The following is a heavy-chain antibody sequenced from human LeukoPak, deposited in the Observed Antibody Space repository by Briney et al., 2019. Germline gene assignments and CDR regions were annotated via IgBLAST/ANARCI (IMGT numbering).Heavy chain of an antibody. V-gene: IGHV5-51*01. CDR1: GYSFTSYW. J-gene: IGHJ3*02. CDR3: ARPRPLYSGYDWSLGDAFDI. CDR2: IYPGDSDT. D-gene: IGHD5-12*01. Sequence: GESLKISCKGSGYSFTSYWIGWVRQMPGKGLEWMGIIYPGDSDTRYSPSFQGQVTISADKSISTAYLQWSSLKASDTAMYYCARPRPLYSGYDWSLGDAFDIWGQGTMVTVSS.